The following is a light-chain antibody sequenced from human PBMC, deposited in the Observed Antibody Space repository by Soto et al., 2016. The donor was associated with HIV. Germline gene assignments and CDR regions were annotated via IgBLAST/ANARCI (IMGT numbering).Light chain of an antibody. CDR3: NSRDSSGNHVV. J-gene: IGLJ2*01. Sequence: SSELTQDPAVSVALGQTVRITCQGGSLRSYYASWYQQKPGQAPVPVIYGKNNRPSGIPDRFSGSSSGNTASLTITGAQAEDEADYYCNSRDSSGNHVVFGGGTKLTVL. CDR1: SLRSYY. V-gene: IGLV3-19*01. CDR2: GKN.